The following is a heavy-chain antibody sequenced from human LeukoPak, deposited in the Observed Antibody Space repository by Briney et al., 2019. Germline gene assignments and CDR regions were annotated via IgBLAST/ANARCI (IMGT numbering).Heavy chain of an antibody. CDR2: ISAYNGNT. D-gene: IGHD2-2*02. CDR3: ARALLYCSSTSCYTRGFDY. CDR1: GYTFTSYG. Sequence: ASVKVSCKASGYTFTSYGISWVRQAPGQGLEWMGWISAYNGNTNYAQKLQGRVTMTTDTSTSTAYMELRSLRSDDTAVYYCARALLYCSSTSCYTRGFDYWGQGTLVTVSS. J-gene: IGHJ4*02. V-gene: IGHV1-18*01.